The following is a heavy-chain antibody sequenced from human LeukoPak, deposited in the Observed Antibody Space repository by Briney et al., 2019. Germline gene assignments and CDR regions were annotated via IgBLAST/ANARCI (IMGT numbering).Heavy chain of an antibody. CDR3: ARIVSGDYFDF. CDR2: INWNGGSA. J-gene: IGHJ4*02. V-gene: IGHV3-20*04. CDR1: GFTFDNYG. D-gene: IGHD3-10*01. Sequence: GGSLRLSCAPSGFTFDNYGMTWVRHAPGKGLEWVSGINWNGGSAGYADSVKGRLTVSRDNAKNFLYLQMNSLRADDTALYYCARIVSGDYFDFWGQGSLVTVSS.